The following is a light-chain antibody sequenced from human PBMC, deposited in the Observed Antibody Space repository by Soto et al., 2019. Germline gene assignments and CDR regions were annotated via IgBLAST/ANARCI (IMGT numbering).Light chain of an antibody. Sequence: ESVLTQSPGTLSLSPGERATLSCRASQSVSSSYLAWYQQKPGQAPRLLIYGASSRATGIPDRFSCSGTGTDFTLTISRLEPEDFAVYYCQQYGSSPPTFGQGTKVEVK. CDR3: QQYGSSPPT. J-gene: IGKJ1*01. CDR1: QSVSSSY. CDR2: GAS. V-gene: IGKV3-20*01.